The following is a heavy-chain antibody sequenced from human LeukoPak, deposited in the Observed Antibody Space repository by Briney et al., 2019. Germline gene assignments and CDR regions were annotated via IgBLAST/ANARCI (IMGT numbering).Heavy chain of an antibody. CDR2: ISAYNGNT. Sequence: ASVKVSCKASGYTFTSYGISWVRQAPGQGLEWMGWISAYNGNTNYAQKLQGRVTMTTDTSTSTAYMELSSLRSEDTAVYYCATDPKFGVVMNYWGQGTLVTVSS. J-gene: IGHJ4*02. V-gene: IGHV1-18*01. D-gene: IGHD3-3*01. CDR1: GYTFTSYG. CDR3: ATDPKFGVVMNY.